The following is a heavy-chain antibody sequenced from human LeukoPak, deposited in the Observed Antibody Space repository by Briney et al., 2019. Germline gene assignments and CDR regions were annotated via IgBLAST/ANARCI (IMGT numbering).Heavy chain of an antibody. Sequence: SETLSLTCAVYGESLNSYYWSWIRQPPGKGLEWIGEIHESGSTGYNPSLKSRVTISMVPSKQQFSLSLTSVTAADTAVYYRARGAWATRLGSWGLGTPVIVSS. D-gene: IGHD2-15*01. CDR3: ARGAWATRLGS. CDR1: GESLNSYY. V-gene: IGHV4-34*01. J-gene: IGHJ4*02. CDR2: IHESGST.